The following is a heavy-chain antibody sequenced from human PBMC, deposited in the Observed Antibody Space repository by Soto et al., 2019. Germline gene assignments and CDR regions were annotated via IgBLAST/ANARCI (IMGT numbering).Heavy chain of an antibody. CDR1: GVSISSSSYY. CDR2: IYYSGST. CDR3: ARAAYDFWSGYPKDFDY. V-gene: IGHV4-39*01. D-gene: IGHD3-3*01. Sequence: SETLSLTCTVSGVSISSSSYYWGWIRQPPGKGLEWIGSIYYSGSTYYNPSLKSRVTISVDTSKNQFSLKLSSVTAADTAVYYCARAAYDFWSGYPKDFDYWGQGTLVTVSS. J-gene: IGHJ4*02.